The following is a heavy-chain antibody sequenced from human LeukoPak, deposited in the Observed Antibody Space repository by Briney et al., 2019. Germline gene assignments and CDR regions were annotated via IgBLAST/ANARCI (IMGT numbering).Heavy chain of an antibody. D-gene: IGHD5-24*01. CDR3: ARVGSYKFDY. Sequence: PGGSLRLSCAASGLTFSGTYMSWIRQAPGKGLEWVSYISSSGTYAEYADSVKGRFTISKDNAKNALYLQMNSLRGEDTAVYYCARVGSYKFDYWGQGTLVTVSS. CDR1: GLTFSGTY. V-gene: IGHV3-11*05. J-gene: IGHJ4*02. CDR2: ISSSGTYA.